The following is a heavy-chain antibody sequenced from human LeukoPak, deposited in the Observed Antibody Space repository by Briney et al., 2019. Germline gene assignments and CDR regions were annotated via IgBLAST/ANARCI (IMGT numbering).Heavy chain of an antibody. Sequence: GGSLRLSCAASGFTFSSYAVNWVRQAPGKGLEWVSAISGSGGTTYYADSVKGRFTISRDNSKNTLYLKMNSLGAEDTAVYYCAKDSSGWQIFDYWGQGTLVTVSS. D-gene: IGHD6-19*01. V-gene: IGHV3-23*01. CDR3: AKDSSGWQIFDY. CDR1: GFTFSSYA. CDR2: ISGSGGTT. J-gene: IGHJ4*02.